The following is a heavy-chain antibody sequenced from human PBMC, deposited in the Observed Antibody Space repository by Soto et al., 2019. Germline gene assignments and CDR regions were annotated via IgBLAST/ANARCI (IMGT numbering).Heavy chain of an antibody. V-gene: IGHV4-61*01. J-gene: IGHJ4*02. CDR1: GGSVSSGSYY. D-gene: IGHD6-19*01. CDR3: ASSIAVAAPFDY. CDR2: IYYSGST. Sequence: KASETLSLTCTVSGGSVSSGSYYWSWIRQPPGKGLEWIGYIYYSGSTNYNPSLKSRVTISVDTSKNQFSLKLSSVTAADTAVYYCASSIAVAAPFDYWGQGTLVTVSS.